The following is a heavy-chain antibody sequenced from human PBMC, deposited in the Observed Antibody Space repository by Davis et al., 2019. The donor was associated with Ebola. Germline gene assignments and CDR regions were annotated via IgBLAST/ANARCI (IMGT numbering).Heavy chain of an antibody. V-gene: IGHV3-20*04. J-gene: IGHJ3*02. CDR2: INWNGGST. D-gene: IGHD6-13*01. Sequence: PGGSLRLSCTASGFTFGDYAMSWVRQAPGKGLEWVSGINWNGGSTGYADSVKGRFTISRDNAKNSLYLQMNSLRAEDTALYYCAGIAAAVNAFDIWGQGTMVTVSS. CDR1: GFTFGDYA. CDR3: AGIAAAVNAFDI.